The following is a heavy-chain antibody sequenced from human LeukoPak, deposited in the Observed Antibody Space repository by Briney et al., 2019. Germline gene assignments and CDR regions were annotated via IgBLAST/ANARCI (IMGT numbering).Heavy chain of an antibody. CDR1: GGSISSGGYS. Sequence: PSETLSLTCAVSGGSISSGGYSWSWIRQPPGKGLEWIGYIYHSGSTYYNPSLKSRVTISVDRSKNQFSLKLSSVTAADTAVYYCARGRTRLYYYYGMDVWGQGTTVTVSS. CDR2: IYHSGST. J-gene: IGHJ6*02. D-gene: IGHD6-25*01. CDR3: ARGRTRLYYYYGMDV. V-gene: IGHV4-30-2*01.